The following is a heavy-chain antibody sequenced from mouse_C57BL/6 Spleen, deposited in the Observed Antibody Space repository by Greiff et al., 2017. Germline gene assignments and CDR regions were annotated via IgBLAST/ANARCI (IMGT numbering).Heavy chain of an antibody. D-gene: IGHD2-3*01. J-gene: IGHJ4*01. CDR3: ARSDGDYAMDY. Sequence: QVQLQQPGAELVMPGASVKLSCKASGYTFTSYWMHWVKQRPGQGLEWIGGIDPSDSYTNYNQKFKGKSTLTVDKSSSTAYMQLSSLTSEDSAVYYCARSDGDYAMDYWGQGTSVTVSS. CDR2: IDPSDSYT. V-gene: IGHV1-69*01. CDR1: GYTFTSYW.